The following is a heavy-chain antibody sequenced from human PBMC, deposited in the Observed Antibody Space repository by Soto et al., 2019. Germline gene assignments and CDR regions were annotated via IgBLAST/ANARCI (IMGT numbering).Heavy chain of an antibody. Sequence: QVQLVQSGAEVKKPGASVKVSCKASGYTFTDYYIHWVRQAPGQGLEWMGLINPSGGSASYAQKSRGRVTMTXXTXTXRVYMELSSLRSEDTAVYYCARDHPLGGGPKRDFEYWGQGTLVTVSS. CDR3: ARDHPLGGGPKRDFEY. CDR2: INPSGGSA. J-gene: IGHJ4*02. D-gene: IGHD3-16*01. V-gene: IGHV1-46*01. CDR1: GYTFTDYY.